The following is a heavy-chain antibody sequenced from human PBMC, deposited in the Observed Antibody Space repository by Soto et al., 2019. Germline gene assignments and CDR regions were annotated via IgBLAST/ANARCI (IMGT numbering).Heavy chain of an antibody. Sequence: GGSLRLSCAASGFTFSSYWMHWVRQAPGKGLVWVSRINSDGSSTSYADSVKGRFTISRDNAKNTLYLQMNSLRAEDTAVYYCARSGSGYDLDYWGQGTLVTVSS. J-gene: IGHJ4*02. V-gene: IGHV3-74*01. CDR3: ARSGSGYDLDY. D-gene: IGHD5-12*01. CDR1: GFTFSSYW. CDR2: INSDGSST.